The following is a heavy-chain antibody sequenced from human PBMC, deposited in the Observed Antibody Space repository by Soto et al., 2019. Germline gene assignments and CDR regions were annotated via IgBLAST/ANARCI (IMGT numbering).Heavy chain of an antibody. D-gene: IGHD1-1*01. CDR3: ARGGKERFRGPGMDV. CDR2: IITFYGAA. V-gene: IGHV1-69*01. Sequence: QVQLVQSGAEVREPGSSVRLSCQASGGNFNTYAFNWVRQPPGQGFEWLGGIITFYGAAMYAQKFQGRVTITADEFRTTVYMELSSLRYDDTAVYYCARGGKERFRGPGMDVWGQGTTVTVSS. J-gene: IGHJ6*02. CDR1: GGNFNTYA.